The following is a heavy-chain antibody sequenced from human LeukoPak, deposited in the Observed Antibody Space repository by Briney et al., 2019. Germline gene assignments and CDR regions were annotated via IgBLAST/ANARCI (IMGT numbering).Heavy chain of an antibody. CDR1: GYSISSGYY. V-gene: IGHV4-38-2*02. CDR3: ARDYFGYSSSP. Sequence: SETLSLTCTVSGYSISSGYYWGWIRQPPGKGLEWIGITYHSGSTYYNPSLKSRVTISLDTSKNQFSLRLSSVTAADTAVYYCARDYFGYSSSPWGQGTLVTVSS. CDR2: TYHSGST. D-gene: IGHD6-6*01. J-gene: IGHJ5*02.